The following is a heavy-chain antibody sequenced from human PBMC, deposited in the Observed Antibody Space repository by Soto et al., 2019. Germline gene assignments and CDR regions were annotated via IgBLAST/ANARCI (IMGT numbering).Heavy chain of an antibody. CDR3: AHRTTTVTWWFDP. V-gene: IGHV2-5*02. CDR1: GFSLTTSGVG. J-gene: IGHJ5*02. CDR2: IYLDDDK. D-gene: IGHD4-17*01. Sequence: QITLKESGPTLVKPTQTLTLTCTFSGFSLTTSGVGVGWIHQPPGQALEWLAPIYLDDDKRYSPSLKSRITVTKDTSKNQVVLTMTNMDPADTATYFSAHRTTTVTWWFDPWGQGTLVTVSS.